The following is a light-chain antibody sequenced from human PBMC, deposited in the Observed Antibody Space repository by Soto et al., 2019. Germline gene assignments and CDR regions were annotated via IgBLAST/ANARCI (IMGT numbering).Light chain of an antibody. J-gene: IGLJ2*01. CDR2: EVT. Sequence: QSALTQPPSASGSLGQSVTISCTGTSSDVGGYNYVSWHQQHPGKAPKVMIYEVTKRPPGVPDRFSGSKSGNTASLTVSGLPDEAEDDYYCSSFAGGGNPVLLGGGTKLTVL. CDR1: SSDVGGYNY. CDR3: SSFAGGGNPVL. V-gene: IGLV2-8*01.